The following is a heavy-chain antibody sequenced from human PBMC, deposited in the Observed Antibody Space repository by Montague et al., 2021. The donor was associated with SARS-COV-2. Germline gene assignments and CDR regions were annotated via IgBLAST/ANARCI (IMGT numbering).Heavy chain of an antibody. CDR1: GGSFSGYY. V-gene: IGHV4-34*01. J-gene: IGHJ4*02. D-gene: IGHD3-22*01. CDR2: INHSGST. Sequence: SETLSLTCAVYGGSFSGYYWSWIRQPPGKGLEWIEEINHSGSTNYNPSLKSRVTISVDTSKNQFSLKLSSVTAADTAVYYCASFPSGYYDSSGYHIWGQGTLVTVSS. CDR3: ASFPSGYYDSSGYHI.